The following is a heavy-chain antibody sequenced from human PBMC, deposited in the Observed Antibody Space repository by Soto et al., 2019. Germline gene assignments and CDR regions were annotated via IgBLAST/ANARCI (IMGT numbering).Heavy chain of an antibody. CDR3: ARDKNTGLFDY. CDR2: INHSGST. CDR1: GGSFSGYY. V-gene: IGHV4-34*01. J-gene: IGHJ4*02. Sequence: QVQLQQWVEGLLKPSETLSLTCAVYGGSFSGYYWTWIRQPPGTGLEWIGEINHSGSTNYNPSLKSRVTISVDTSKNQLSLKLTSVTAADTAVYYCARDKNTGLFDYWGQGTLVTVSS. D-gene: IGHD2-8*02.